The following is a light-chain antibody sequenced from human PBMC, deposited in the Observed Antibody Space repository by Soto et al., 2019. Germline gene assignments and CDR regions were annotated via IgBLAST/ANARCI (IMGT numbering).Light chain of an antibody. V-gene: IGLV2-14*03. Sequence: QSALTQPASVSGSPGQSITISCTGTSSDVGGYKYASWYQQHPGKAPKVMIYDVSNRPSGVSNRFSGSKSGNTASLTISGLQAEDEADYYCSSYTPSRTLVIFGGGTKLTVL. CDR1: SSDVGGYKY. CDR2: DVS. CDR3: SSYTPSRTLVI. J-gene: IGLJ2*01.